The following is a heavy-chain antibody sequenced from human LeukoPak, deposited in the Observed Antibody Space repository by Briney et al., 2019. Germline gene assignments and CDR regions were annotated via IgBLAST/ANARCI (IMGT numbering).Heavy chain of an antibody. CDR1: GFTFSSYG. D-gene: IGHD1-26*01. CDR2: ISGSGGST. Sequence: GGSLRLSCAASGFTFSSYGMSWVRQAPGKGLEWVSAISGSGGSTYYADSVKGRFTISRDNSKNTLYLQMNSLRVGDTAVYYCARFFSGSYYFDYWGQGTLVTVSS. V-gene: IGHV3-23*01. CDR3: ARFFSGSYYFDY. J-gene: IGHJ4*02.